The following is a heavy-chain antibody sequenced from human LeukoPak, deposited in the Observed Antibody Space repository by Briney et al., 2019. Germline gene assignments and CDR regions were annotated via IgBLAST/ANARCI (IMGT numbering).Heavy chain of an antibody. V-gene: IGHV3-30*02. CDR1: GFTFRSYG. D-gene: IGHD3-16*02. CDR2: VRYDGSNK. CDR3: AKGRGQSYPHYYFDS. J-gene: IGHJ4*02. Sequence: PGGSLRLSCAASGFTFRSYGMHWVRQAPGKGLEWVAFVRYDGSNKYYADYVKGRFTISKDSSKNTLYLQMNSLRPEDTAVYYCAKGRGQSYPHYYFDSWGRGTLVTVSS.